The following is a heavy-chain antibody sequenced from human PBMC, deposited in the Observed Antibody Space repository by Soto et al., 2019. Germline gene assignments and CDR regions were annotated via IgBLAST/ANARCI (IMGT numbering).Heavy chain of an antibody. J-gene: IGHJ4*02. CDR1: GGSISSGDYY. V-gene: IGHV4-30-4*01. D-gene: IGHD1-26*01. CDR3: ARVTQPHSKWELSSYYFDY. Sequence: SETLSLTCTVSGGSISSGDYYWSWIRQPPGKGLEWIGYIYYSGSTYYNPSLKSRVTISVDTSKNQFSLKLSSVTAADTAVYYCARVTQPHSKWELSSYYFDYWGQGTLVTVSS. CDR2: IYYSGST.